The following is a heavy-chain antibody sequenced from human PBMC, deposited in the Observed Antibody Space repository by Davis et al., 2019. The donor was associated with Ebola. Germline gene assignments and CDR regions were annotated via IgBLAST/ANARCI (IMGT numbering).Heavy chain of an antibody. CDR1: GGTFSKYA. CDR3: ATTYDSRGYYSIGSFDF. Sequence: AASVKVSCKASGGTFSKYAINWVRQAPGQGPEWMGGIIPIFGTTNYAQKFQGRVTITADKSTSTAYMELSSLRSEDTAIYYCATTYDSRGYYSIGSFDFWGQGALVTVSS. V-gene: IGHV1-69*06. D-gene: IGHD3-22*01. J-gene: IGHJ4*02. CDR2: IIPIFGTT.